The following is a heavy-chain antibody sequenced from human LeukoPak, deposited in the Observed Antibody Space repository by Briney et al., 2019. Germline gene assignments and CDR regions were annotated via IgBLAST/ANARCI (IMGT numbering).Heavy chain of an antibody. Sequence: ASVKVSCKASGYTFTSYDINWVRQATGQGLEWMGWMNPNSGNTGYSQKFQGRVTMTRNTSISTAYMELSSLRSEDTAVYYCARGNHDYGDYEGYWGQGTLVTVSS. J-gene: IGHJ4*02. V-gene: IGHV1-8*01. D-gene: IGHD4-17*01. CDR2: MNPNSGNT. CDR1: GYTFTSYD. CDR3: ARGNHDYGDYEGY.